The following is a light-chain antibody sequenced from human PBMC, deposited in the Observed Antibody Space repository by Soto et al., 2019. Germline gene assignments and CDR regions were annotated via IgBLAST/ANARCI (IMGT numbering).Light chain of an antibody. Sequence: QSALTQPVSVSGSPGQSIAISCTGTSSDVGGYNYVSWYQQHPGKAPKLMVYDVSNRPSGVSNRFSGSKSGNTASLTISGLQAEDEADYYCSSYKSSSTYVFGTGTKVTVL. J-gene: IGLJ1*01. CDR2: DVS. CDR3: SSYKSSSTYV. V-gene: IGLV2-14*01. CDR1: SSDVGGYNY.